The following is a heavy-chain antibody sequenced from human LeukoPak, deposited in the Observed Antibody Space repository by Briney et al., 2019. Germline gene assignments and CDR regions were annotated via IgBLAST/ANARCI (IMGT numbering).Heavy chain of an antibody. CDR1: GFTFSDHY. V-gene: IGHV3-11*04. CDR2: ISHTGTTM. J-gene: IGHJ4*02. CDR3: ARGHWGLDS. D-gene: IGHD7-27*01. Sequence: GGSLRLSCAASGFTFSDHYMSWIRQAPGKGLEWVSYISHTGTTMYYADSVKGRFTLSRDNARDSLYLQMNSLRAEDTAVYYCARGHWGLDSWGQGTLVSVSS.